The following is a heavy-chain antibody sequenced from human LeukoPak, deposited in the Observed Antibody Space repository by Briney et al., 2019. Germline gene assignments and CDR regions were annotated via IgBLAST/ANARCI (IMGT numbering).Heavy chain of an antibody. D-gene: IGHD6-19*01. J-gene: IGHJ5*02. Sequence: ASVKVSCKASGYTFTGYYMHWVRQAPGQGLEWMGWINPNSGGTNYAQKFQGRVTMTRDTSISTAYMELSRLRSGDTAVYYCARGAGIAVAGDNWFDPWGQGTLVTVSS. CDR2: INPNSGGT. CDR1: GYTFTGYY. CDR3: ARGAGIAVAGDNWFDP. V-gene: IGHV1-2*02.